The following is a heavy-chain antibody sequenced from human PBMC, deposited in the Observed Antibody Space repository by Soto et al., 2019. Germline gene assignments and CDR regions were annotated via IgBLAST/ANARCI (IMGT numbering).Heavy chain of an antibody. CDR1: GFTFSHYI. D-gene: IGHD5-18*01. J-gene: IGHJ5*02. CDR2: IRDDGKKT. Sequence: GGSLRLSCAAFGFTFSHYIYHWVRQAPGKGLQWVAVIRDDGKKTNYATSVRGRFTVSRDMSKSTIFLQMNNLRIDDSAIYSCAREGDSHAFRGFDLWGQGTPVTVSS. V-gene: IGHV3-30*03. CDR3: AREGDSHAFRGFDL.